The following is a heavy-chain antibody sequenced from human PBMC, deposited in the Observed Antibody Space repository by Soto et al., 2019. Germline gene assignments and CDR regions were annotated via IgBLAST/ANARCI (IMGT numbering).Heavy chain of an antibody. CDR1: GFTVSTKY. CDR2: MYSGGST. J-gene: IGHJ4*02. V-gene: IGHV3-66*01. Sequence: EVQLVESGGGLVQPGGSLRLSCAASGFTVSTKYMSWVRQAPGKVLEWVSVMYSGGSTFYADSVRGRFTISRDNSKNTVYLEMNSLRAEDTAVYYCARDPGAADYWGQGTLVTVSS. D-gene: IGHD7-27*01. CDR3: ARDPGAADY.